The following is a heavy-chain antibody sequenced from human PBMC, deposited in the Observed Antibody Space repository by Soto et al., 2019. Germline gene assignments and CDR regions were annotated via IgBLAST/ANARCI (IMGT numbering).Heavy chain of an antibody. V-gene: IGHV3-23*01. CDR1: GFTFSTYA. Sequence: EVQLLESGGGLVQPGGSLRLSCAASGFTFSTYAMNWVRQAPGNGLEWVSAISGSGGSIHYADSVKGRFTISRDNSKNTLYLQMNSLRGEDTAVYHCVKGYWKGDVWGQGTTVTVS. J-gene: IGHJ6*02. CDR3: VKGYWKGDV. CDR2: ISGSGGSI. D-gene: IGHD1-1*01.